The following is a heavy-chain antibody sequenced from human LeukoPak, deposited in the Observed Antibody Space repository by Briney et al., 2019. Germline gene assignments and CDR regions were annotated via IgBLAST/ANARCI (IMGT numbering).Heavy chain of an antibody. V-gene: IGHV1-69*05. CDR2: IISIFGTA. CDR1: GGTFSSYA. CDR3: ARGPPAFSSVAVDY. Sequence: SVKLSCNVSGGTFSSYAISWVRQAPGQGLEWMGRIISIFGTANYAQKFQGRVTITTDESTSTAYMELSSLRSEDTAVYYCARGPPAFSSVAVDYWGQGTLVTVSS. J-gene: IGHJ4*02. D-gene: IGHD2-2*01.